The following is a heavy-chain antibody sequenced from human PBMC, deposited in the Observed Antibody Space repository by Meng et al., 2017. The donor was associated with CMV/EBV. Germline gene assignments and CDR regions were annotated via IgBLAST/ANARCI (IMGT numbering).Heavy chain of an antibody. V-gene: IGHV1-2*02. D-gene: IGHD1-1*01. CDR3: ARDYQLERRSDDY. Sequence: RGSLRLSCKASGYTFTGYYMHWVRQAPGQGLEWMGWINPNSGGTNYAQKFQGRVTMTRDTSISTAYMELSRLRSDDTAVYYCARDYQLERRSDDYWGQGTLVTVSS. J-gene: IGHJ4*02. CDR1: GYTFTGYY. CDR2: INPNSGGT.